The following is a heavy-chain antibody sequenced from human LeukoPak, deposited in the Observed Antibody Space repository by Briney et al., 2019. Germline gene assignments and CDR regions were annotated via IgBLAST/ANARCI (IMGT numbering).Heavy chain of an antibody. CDR2: INPSGGST. CDR3: ARDLVRGVTGGYGMDV. J-gene: IGHJ6*02. Sequence: ASVKVSCKASGYTFTSYYMHWVRQAPGQGLEWMGIINPSGGSTSYAQKFQGRVTMTRDTSTSTVYMELSSLRSEDTAVYYCARDLVRGVTGGYGMDVWGQGTTVTVSS. V-gene: IGHV1-46*01. D-gene: IGHD3-10*01. CDR1: GYTFTSYY.